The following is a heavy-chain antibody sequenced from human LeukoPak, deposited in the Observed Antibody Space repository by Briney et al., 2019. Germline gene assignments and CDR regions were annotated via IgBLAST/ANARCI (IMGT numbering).Heavy chain of an antibody. CDR2: INSSSSYI. D-gene: IGHD3-3*01. CDR1: GFTFSSYS. Sequence: GVSLRLSCAASGFTFSSYSMNWVRQAPGKGLGWVSSINSSSSYIYYADSVKGRFTISRDNAKNSLYLQMNSLRAEDTAVYYCARGSYDFWSGPEFDWFDPWGQGALVTVSS. J-gene: IGHJ5*02. CDR3: ARGSYDFWSGPEFDWFDP. V-gene: IGHV3-21*01.